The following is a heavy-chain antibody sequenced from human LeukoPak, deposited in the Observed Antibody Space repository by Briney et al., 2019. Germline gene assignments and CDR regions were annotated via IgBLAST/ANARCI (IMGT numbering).Heavy chain of an antibody. CDR3: ARASGAYSSGWYGELDWFDP. J-gene: IGHJ5*02. V-gene: IGHV4-61*02. CDR2: IFTGGST. D-gene: IGHD6-19*01. CDR1: GGSISSGSYY. Sequence: TSETLSLTCTVSGGSISSGSYYWSWIRQPAGKGLEWIGRIFTGGSTNYNPSLKSRVTSSVDTSRNQFSLKLTPVTAADTAVYYCARASGAYSSGWYGELDWFDPWGQGTLVTVSS.